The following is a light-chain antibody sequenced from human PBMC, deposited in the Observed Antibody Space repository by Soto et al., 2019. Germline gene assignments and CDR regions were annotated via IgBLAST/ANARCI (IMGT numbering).Light chain of an antibody. J-gene: IGLJ3*02. Sequence: QSALTQPASVSGSPGQSITISCTGTSNDVGSYNLVSWYQHHPGKAPKLMVYEGSKRRSGVSNRFSGSKSGNTASLTISGLQAEDEADYYCCSYAGSSTWVFGGGTKLTVL. V-gene: IGLV2-23*01. CDR3: CSYAGSSTWV. CDR1: SNDVGSYNL. CDR2: EGS.